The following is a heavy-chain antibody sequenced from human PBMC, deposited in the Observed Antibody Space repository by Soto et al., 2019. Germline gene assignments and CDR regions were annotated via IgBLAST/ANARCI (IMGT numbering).Heavy chain of an antibody. D-gene: IGHD3-10*01. CDR2: IYYSGST. J-gene: IGHJ6*02. CDR3: ARDTMVRGVPLPSYGMDV. CDR1: GGSISSGDYY. Sequence: SETLSLTCTVSGGSISSGDYYWSWIRQPPGKGLEWIGYIYYSGSTYYNPSLKSRVTISVDTSKNQFSLKLGSVTAADTAVYYCARDTMVRGVPLPSYGMDVWGQGTTVTVSS. V-gene: IGHV4-30-4*01.